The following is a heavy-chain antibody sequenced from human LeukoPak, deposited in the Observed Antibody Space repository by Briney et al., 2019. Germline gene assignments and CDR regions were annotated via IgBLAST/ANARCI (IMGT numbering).Heavy chain of an antibody. CDR1: EFTFSSYG. CDR3: ARELYGKSWYEY. CDR2: ISFDGNDK. Sequence: GRSQRLSCAASEFTFSSYGMHWVRQAPGRGLEWVAVISFDGNDKHYADAVKGRFTVSRDNSRNTLYLQMNSLRDEDTAVYYCARELYGKSWYEYWGQGNLLTVSS. D-gene: IGHD6-13*01. J-gene: IGHJ4*02. V-gene: IGHV3-30*03.